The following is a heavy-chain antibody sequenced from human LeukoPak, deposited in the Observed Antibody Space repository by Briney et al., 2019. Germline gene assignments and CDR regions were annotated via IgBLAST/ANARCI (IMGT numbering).Heavy chain of an antibody. CDR3: TRDLYYYDSSGYYV. D-gene: IGHD3-22*01. V-gene: IGHV3-49*04. J-gene: IGHJ4*02. CDR2: IRSKAYGGTT. Sequence: GGSLRLSCTASGFTFGDYAMSWVRQAPGKGLEWVGFIRSKAYGGTTEYAASVKGRFTIPRDDSKSIAYLQMNSLKTEDTAVYYCTRDLYYYDSSGYYVWGQGTLVTVSS. CDR1: GFTFGDYA.